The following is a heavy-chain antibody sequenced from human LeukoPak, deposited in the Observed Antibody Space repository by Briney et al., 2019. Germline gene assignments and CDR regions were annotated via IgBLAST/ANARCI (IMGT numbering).Heavy chain of an antibody. J-gene: IGHJ4*02. V-gene: IGHV3-23*01. CDR1: GFTFSSYA. CDR3: AKDCGGDCAPFDY. Sequence: GGSLRLSCAASGFTFSSYAMSWVRQAPGKGLEWVSAISGSGGSTYYADSVKGRFTISRDNSKNTLYLQMNSLRAEGTAVYYCAKDCGGDCAPFDYWGQETLVTVSS. CDR2: ISGSGGST. D-gene: IGHD2-21*02.